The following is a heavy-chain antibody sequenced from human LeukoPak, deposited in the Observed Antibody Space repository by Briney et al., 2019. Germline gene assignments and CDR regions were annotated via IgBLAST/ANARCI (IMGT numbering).Heavy chain of an antibody. CDR2: ISAYNGNT. CDR1: GYTFTSYG. CDR3: ARDDPVGFPVGFDY. V-gene: IGHV1-18*01. D-gene: IGHD1-26*01. Sequence: GASVKVSCKASGYTFTSYGISWLRQAPGQGLEWMGWISAYNGNTNYAQKFQGRVTMTTDTSTSTAHMELRSLRSGDTAVYYCARDDPVGFPVGFDYWGQGTLVTVSS. J-gene: IGHJ4*02.